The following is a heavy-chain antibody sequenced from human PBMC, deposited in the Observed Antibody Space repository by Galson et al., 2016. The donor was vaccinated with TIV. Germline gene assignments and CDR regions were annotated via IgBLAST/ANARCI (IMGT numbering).Heavy chain of an antibody. CDR2: IDTTGGT. V-gene: IGHV4-4*07. CDR1: GASISSYY. J-gene: IGHJ5*01. D-gene: IGHD5/OR15-5a*01. Sequence: ETLSLTCTVSGASISSYYWSWFRPPAGKGLEWIWRIDTTGGTNYNPSIKGRVTVSVDTSKNQFSLKLSSVTAADTAVDYCARRTNSVSYKWFDSWGQGTLVTVSS. CDR3: ARRTNSVSYKWFDS.